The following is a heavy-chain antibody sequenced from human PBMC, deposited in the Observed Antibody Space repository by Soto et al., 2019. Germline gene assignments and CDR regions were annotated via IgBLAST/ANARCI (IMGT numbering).Heavy chain of an antibody. J-gene: IGHJ4*02. CDR2: SSNKANSYAT. CDR1: GFTFSDHY. D-gene: IGHD3-10*01. V-gene: IGHV3-72*01. Sequence: GESLKISCAASGFTFSDHYMDWVRQAPGKGLEWVGRSSNKANSYATEYAASVKGRFTVSRDDSENSLYLQMNSLKTEDTAVYYCARRGVTSREMDYWGQGTLVTVSS. CDR3: ARRGVTSREMDY.